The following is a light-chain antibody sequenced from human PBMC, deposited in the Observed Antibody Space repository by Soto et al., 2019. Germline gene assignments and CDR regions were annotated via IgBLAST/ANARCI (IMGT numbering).Light chain of an antibody. V-gene: IGLV1-40*01. Sequence: QSALTQPPSVSGAPGQRVTISCTGSSSNIGAGYDVHWYQQLPGTAPKLLTYANNNRPSGVPDRFSGSKSGTSASLAITGLQAEDEADYYCQSYDNSLSGYVFGPGTKVTVL. CDR1: SSNIGAGYD. CDR3: QSYDNSLSGYV. CDR2: ANN. J-gene: IGLJ1*01.